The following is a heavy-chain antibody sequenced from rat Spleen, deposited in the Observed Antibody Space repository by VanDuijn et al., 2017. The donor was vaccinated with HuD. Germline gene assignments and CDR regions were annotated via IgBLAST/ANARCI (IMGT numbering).Heavy chain of an antibody. CDR1: GYSITSAYR. V-gene: IGHV3-3*01. CDR3: ARSALYGGYVMDA. CDR2: INSAGNA. Sequence: EVQLQESGPGLVKPSQSLSLTCSVTGYSITSAYRWNWIRKFPGNKLEWMGYINSAGNANYNPSLKSRISITRDTSKNQFFLQLNSVTTEDTAKYYCARSALYGGYVMDAWGQGASVTVSS. J-gene: IGHJ4*01. D-gene: IGHD1-11*01.